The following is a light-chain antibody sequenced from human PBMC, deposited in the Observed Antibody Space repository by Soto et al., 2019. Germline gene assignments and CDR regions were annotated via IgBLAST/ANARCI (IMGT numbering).Light chain of an antibody. J-gene: IGKJ1*01. CDR1: QSIGIY. CDR3: QYRRNSPGTWT. Sequence: EIVLTQSPAPLSLSPGERATLSCSASQSIGIYLAWYRQKPGQAPRLLIYRASNRATGIPARFSGTGSGTDFTLSITSLEPEDFAVYYCQYRRNSPGTWTFGQGTKVEIK. V-gene: IGKV3-11*01. CDR2: RAS.